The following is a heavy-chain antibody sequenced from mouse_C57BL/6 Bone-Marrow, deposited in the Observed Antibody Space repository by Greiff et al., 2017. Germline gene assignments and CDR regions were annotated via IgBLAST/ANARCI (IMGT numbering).Heavy chain of an antibody. CDR3: ARSLFITTVVATDAMDY. D-gene: IGHD1-1*01. CDR2: IDPSDSYT. Sequence: QVQLQQPGAELVRPGTSVKLSCKASGYTFTSYWMHWVKQRPGQGLEWIGVIDPSDSYTNYNQKFKGKATLTVDTSSSTAYMPLSSLTSEDSAVYYCARSLFITTVVATDAMDYWGQGTSVTVSS. J-gene: IGHJ4*01. V-gene: IGHV1-59*01. CDR1: GYTFTSYW.